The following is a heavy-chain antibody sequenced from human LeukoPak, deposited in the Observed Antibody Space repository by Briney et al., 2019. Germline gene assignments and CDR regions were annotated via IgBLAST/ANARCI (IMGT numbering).Heavy chain of an antibody. CDR1: GYTFTSYG. CDR3: ARVTYYYDSERRDY. CDR2: ISAYNGNT. Sequence: ASVKVSCKASGYTFTSYGISWVRQAPGQRLEWMGWISAYNGNTNYAQKLQGRVTMTTDTSTSTAYMELRSLRSDDTAVYYCARVTYYYDSERRDYWGQGTLVTVSS. V-gene: IGHV1-18*01. J-gene: IGHJ4*02. D-gene: IGHD3-22*01.